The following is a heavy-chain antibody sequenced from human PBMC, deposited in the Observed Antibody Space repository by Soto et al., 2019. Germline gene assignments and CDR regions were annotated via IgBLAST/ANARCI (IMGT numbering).Heavy chain of an antibody. D-gene: IGHD3-10*01. CDR1: GFTFRNYD. CDR3: AKDRQFRSYYESAGHYNN. Sequence: EVQLMESGGGLVQPGGSLRLSCVASGFTFRNYDMRWVRQAPGKGLEWVAGISGSGGVTYYGDSVKGRFTISRDNSKNTVYQQMNSLRANDTAVYYCAKDRQFRSYYESAGHYNNWGQGTLVTVSS. J-gene: IGHJ4*02. V-gene: IGHV3-23*01. CDR2: ISGSGGVT.